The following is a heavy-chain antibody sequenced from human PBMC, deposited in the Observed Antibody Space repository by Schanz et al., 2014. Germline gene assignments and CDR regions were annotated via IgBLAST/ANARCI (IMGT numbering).Heavy chain of an antibody. CDR2: ISVYNHNK. Sequence: QIQLVQSGPEVKKPGATVKVSCKASGYIFINSGISWVRQAPGQGLEWMGWISVYNHNKEYDQKFQGRVTMTADTSTNTAYMELRSLRSDDTAVYYCAKAEYDILTDSYSRLDPWGQGTLVTVSS. CDR1: GYIFINSG. D-gene: IGHD3-9*01. V-gene: IGHV1-18*01. J-gene: IGHJ5*02. CDR3: AKAEYDILTDSYSRLDP.